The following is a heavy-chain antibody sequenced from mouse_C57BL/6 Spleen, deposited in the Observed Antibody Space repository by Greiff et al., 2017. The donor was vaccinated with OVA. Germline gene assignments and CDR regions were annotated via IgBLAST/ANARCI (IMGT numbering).Heavy chain of an antibody. Sequence: EVMLVESGGGLVKPGGSLKLSCAASGFTFSDYGMHWVRQAPEKGLEWVAYISSGSSTIYYADTVKGRFTISRDNTKNTLFLQMTSLRSEDTAMYYCARPEYYGSLDYWGQGTTLTVSS. J-gene: IGHJ2*01. V-gene: IGHV5-17*01. CDR2: ISSGSSTI. CDR1: GFTFSDYG. D-gene: IGHD1-1*01. CDR3: ARPEYYGSLDY.